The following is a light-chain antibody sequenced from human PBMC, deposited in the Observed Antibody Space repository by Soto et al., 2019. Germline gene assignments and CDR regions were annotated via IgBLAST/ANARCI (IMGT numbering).Light chain of an antibody. V-gene: IGKV3-15*01. Sequence: EIVMTQSPATLSVSPGERATLSCRASQSVSSNLAWYQQKPGQAPRLLIYGASTRATGIPARFSGSGSGTDFTLTISSLQSEDFAFYYYQQYNNWPSFGQGTKLEIK. CDR3: QQYNNWPS. J-gene: IGKJ2*01. CDR1: QSVSSN. CDR2: GAS.